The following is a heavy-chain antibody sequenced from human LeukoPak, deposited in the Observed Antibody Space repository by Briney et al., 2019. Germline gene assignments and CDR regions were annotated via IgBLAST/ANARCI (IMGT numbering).Heavy chain of an antibody. CDR2: ISSSGSTI. D-gene: IGHD5-12*01. CDR3: AGFLSGYSGYGEGFDY. J-gene: IGHJ4*02. CDR1: GFTFSSYE. V-gene: IGHV3-48*03. Sequence: PGGSLRLSCAASGFTFSSYEMNWVRQAPGKGLEWVSYISSSGSTIYYADSVKGRFTISRDNAKNSLYLQMNSLRAEDKAVYYCAGFLSGYSGYGEGFDYWGQGTLVTVSS.